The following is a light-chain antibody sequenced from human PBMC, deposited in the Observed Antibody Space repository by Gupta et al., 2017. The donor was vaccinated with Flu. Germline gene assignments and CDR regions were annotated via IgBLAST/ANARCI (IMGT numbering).Light chain of an antibody. CDR3: QQRSNWHPWT. CDR1: QTVSNY. V-gene: IGKV3-11*01. Sequence: EIVLTQSPATLSLSPGERATLSCRASQTVSNYLAWYQQKPGQPPRLLIYDASNRATGIPARFSGSGSGTEFTITISSLEPEDFAVYYCQQRSNWHPWTFGQGTKVEIK. CDR2: DAS. J-gene: IGKJ1*01.